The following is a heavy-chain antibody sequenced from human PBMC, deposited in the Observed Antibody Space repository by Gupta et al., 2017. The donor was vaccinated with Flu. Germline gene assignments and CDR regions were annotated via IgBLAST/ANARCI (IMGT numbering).Heavy chain of an antibody. J-gene: IGHJ4*02. Sequence: EVQLVETGGGLIQPGGSLRLSWAASGFTVSSKYMSWVRQAPGKGLELVSVIYSGGSTYYADSVKGRFTISRDNSKNTLYLQMNSLRAEDTAVYYCARGAMVRGVIRLDNSYYFDYWGQGTLSPSPQ. V-gene: IGHV3-53*02. D-gene: IGHD3-10*01. CDR3: ARGAMVRGVIRLDNSYYFDY. CDR1: GFTVSSKY. CDR2: IYSGGST.